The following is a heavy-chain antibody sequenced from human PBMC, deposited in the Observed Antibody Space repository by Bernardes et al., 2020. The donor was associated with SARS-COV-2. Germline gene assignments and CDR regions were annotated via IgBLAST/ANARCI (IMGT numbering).Heavy chain of an antibody. Sequence: TLSLTCAVYGGSFSGYYWSWIRQPPGKGLEWIGEINHSGSTNYNPSLKSRVTISVDTSKNQFSLKLSSVTAADTAVYYCAAGRENDYGDYEGFHWGQGTLVTVSS. CDR3: AAGRENDYGDYEGFH. CDR2: INHSGST. J-gene: IGHJ4*02. V-gene: IGHV4-34*01. CDR1: GGSFSGYY. D-gene: IGHD4-17*01.